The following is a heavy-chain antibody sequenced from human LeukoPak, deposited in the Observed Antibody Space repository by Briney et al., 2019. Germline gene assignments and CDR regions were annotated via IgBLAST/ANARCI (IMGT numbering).Heavy chain of an antibody. CDR2: ISGSGGST. V-gene: IGHV3-23*01. CDR1: GLTLSSYP. CDR3: AKLLYSSSPGDY. J-gene: IGHJ4*02. D-gene: IGHD6-6*01. Sequence: GGSLRLSCVASGLTLSSYPLSWVRQAPGKGLEWVSAISGSGGSTYYADSVKGRFTISRDNSKNTLYLQMNSLRAEDTAVYYCAKLLYSSSPGDYWGQGTLVTVSS.